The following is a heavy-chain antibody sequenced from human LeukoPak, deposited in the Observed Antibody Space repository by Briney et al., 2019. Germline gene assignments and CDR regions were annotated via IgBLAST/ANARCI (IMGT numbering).Heavy chain of an antibody. J-gene: IGHJ4*02. CDR2: INHSGST. V-gene: IGHV4-34*01. CDR1: GGSFSGYY. Sequence: PSETLSLTCTVYGGSFSGYYWSWIRQPPGKGLEWIGEINHSGSTNYNPSLKSRVTISVDTSKNQFSLKLSSVTAADTAVYFCARLGSSWYSHHGATNFDYWGQGTLVTVSS. D-gene: IGHD6-13*01. CDR3: ARLGSSWYSHHGATNFDY.